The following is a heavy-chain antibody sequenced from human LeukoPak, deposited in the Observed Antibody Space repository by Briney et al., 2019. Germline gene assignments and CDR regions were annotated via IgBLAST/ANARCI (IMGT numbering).Heavy chain of an antibody. Sequence: GDPVKLCCTASGYTFTSYGISWVRQSPGQGLEWMGWISAYNGKTNYAQKLQGRVTMTTDTCTSTAYMELRSLRSDDTAVYYCARVSSHHWFDPWGERPLLTVSS. CDR1: GYTFTSYG. CDR3: ARVSSHHWFDP. J-gene: IGHJ5*02. V-gene: IGHV1-18*01. CDR2: ISAYNGKT.